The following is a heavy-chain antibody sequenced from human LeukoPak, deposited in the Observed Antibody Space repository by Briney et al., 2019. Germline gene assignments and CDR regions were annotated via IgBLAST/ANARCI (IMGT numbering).Heavy chain of an antibody. D-gene: IGHD3-10*01. J-gene: IGHJ6*03. V-gene: IGHV3-30*02. Sequence: GGSLRLSCAASGFTFSSYGMHWVRQAPGKGLEWVAFIRYDGSNKYYADSVKGRFTISRDNSKNTLYLQMNSLRAEDTAVYYCAKDGQNGVRGVQPYYYYYYMDVWGKGTTVTISS. CDR1: GFTFSSYG. CDR3: AKDGQNGVRGVQPYYYYYYMDV. CDR2: IRYDGSNK.